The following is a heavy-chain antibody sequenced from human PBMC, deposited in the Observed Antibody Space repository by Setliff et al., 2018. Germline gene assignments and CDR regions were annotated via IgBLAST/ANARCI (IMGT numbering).Heavy chain of an antibody. J-gene: IGHJ5*02. CDR1: GFTFGDFA. V-gene: IGHV3-48*01. Sequence: GGSLRLSCAASGFTFGDFAMTWVRQAPGKGLEWVSGIGGSDNKIYSADSVKGRFTISRDNAKNSLYLQMNSLRAEDTAIYYCARDVRASSGWRDGNWFDPWGQGTLVTVSS. D-gene: IGHD6-19*01. CDR2: IGGSDNKI. CDR3: ARDVRASSGWRDGNWFDP.